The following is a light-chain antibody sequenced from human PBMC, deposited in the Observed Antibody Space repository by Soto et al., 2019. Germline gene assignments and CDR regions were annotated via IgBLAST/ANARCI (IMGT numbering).Light chain of an antibody. CDR3: SSYTTSSTLDV. CDR1: SSDIGGYNY. CDR2: DVT. Sequence: QSALTQPASVSGSPGQSITISCTGTSSDIGGYNYVSWYQQHPAKAPKLMIYDVTSRPSGVSNRFSGSKSGNTASLTISGLQAEDEADYYCSSYTTSSTLDVFGTGTQLTVL. V-gene: IGLV2-14*03. J-gene: IGLJ1*01.